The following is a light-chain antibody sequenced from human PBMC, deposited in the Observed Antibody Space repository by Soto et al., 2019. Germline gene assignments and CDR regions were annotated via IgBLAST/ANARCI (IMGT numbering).Light chain of an antibody. CDR3: QQYDELVT. CDR2: DVS. CDR1: QDISNY. J-gene: IGKJ4*01. V-gene: IGKV1-33*01. Sequence: DIPMTQSPSSLSASVGDRVTITCQASQDISNYLNWYQQKSGKAPKLLIYDVSDLKSGVPSRFSGSGSGTHFTLTISSLQPEDIATYYCQQYDELVTFGGGTKVEIK.